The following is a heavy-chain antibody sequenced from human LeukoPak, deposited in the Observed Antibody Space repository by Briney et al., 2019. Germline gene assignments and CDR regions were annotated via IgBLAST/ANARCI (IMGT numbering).Heavy chain of an antibody. V-gene: IGHV4-34*01. Sequence: SETLSLTCAVYGGSFSGYYWSWIRQPPGKGLEWIGEINHSGSTNYNPSLKSRVTISVDTSKNQFSLKLSSVTAADTAVHYCARVLQTVKGWFDPWGQGTLVTVSS. CDR3: ARVLQTVKGWFDP. J-gene: IGHJ5*02. CDR1: GGSFSGYY. CDR2: INHSGST. D-gene: IGHD3-16*02.